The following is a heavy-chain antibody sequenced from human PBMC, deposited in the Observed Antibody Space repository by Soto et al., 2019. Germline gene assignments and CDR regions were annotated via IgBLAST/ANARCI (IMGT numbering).Heavy chain of an antibody. Sequence: QVQLVESGGGVVQPGRSLRLSCAASGFTFSSYGMHWVRQAPGKGLEWVAVISYDGSNKYYADSVKGRFTISRDNSKNTLYLQMNSLRAEDTAVYYCAKDQRGYSSSSALDYWGQGTLVTVSS. CDR2: ISYDGSNK. D-gene: IGHD6-6*01. V-gene: IGHV3-30*18. CDR1: GFTFSSYG. CDR3: AKDQRGYSSSSALDY. J-gene: IGHJ4*02.